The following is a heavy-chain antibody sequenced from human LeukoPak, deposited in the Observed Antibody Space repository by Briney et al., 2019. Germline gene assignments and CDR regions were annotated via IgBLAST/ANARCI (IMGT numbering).Heavy chain of an antibody. CDR3: GMSGDRVPLQDDVFDV. D-gene: IGHD1-26*01. CDR2: IYPGDSGP. CDR1: GYSFTSYC. Sequence: GESLKISCKVSGYSFTSYCIGWVRQMPGKGLEWMGIIYPGDSGPTYSPSFQGQVPISVDKSINTAYLQWSSLQASDTAMYYCGMSGDRVPLQDDVFDVWGQGTMVTVST. V-gene: IGHV5-51*01. J-gene: IGHJ3*01.